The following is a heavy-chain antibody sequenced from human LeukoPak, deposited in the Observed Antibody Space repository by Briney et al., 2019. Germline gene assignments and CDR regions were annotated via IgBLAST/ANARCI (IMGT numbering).Heavy chain of an antibody. D-gene: IGHD5-24*01. V-gene: IGHV5-51*01. CDR2: IYIGDSET. Sequence: GESLKISCKGSGYSFSTDWIGWVRQMPGKGLEWMGIIYIGDSETRYSPSFQGQVTISADKSISTAYLQWSGLKASDTAMYYCARLEMATITSFDYWGQGTLVTVS. J-gene: IGHJ4*02. CDR1: GYSFSTDW. CDR3: ARLEMATITSFDY.